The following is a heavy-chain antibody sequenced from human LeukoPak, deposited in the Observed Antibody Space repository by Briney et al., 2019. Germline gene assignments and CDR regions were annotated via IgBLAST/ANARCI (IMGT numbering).Heavy chain of an antibody. CDR1: GFTFSDYY. D-gene: IGHD6-13*01. CDR3: ARDSLLAAAGGYFDY. Sequence: GGSLRLSCAASGFTFSDYYMSWIRQAPGKGLEWVSYISSSGSTIYYADSVKGRFTISRDNAKNSMYLQMNSLRAEDTAVYYCARDSLLAAAGGYFDYWGQGTLVTVSS. V-gene: IGHV3-11*01. CDR2: ISSSGSTI. J-gene: IGHJ4*02.